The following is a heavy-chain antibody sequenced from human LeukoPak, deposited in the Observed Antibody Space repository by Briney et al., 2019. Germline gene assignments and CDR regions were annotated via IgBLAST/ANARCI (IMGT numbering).Heavy chain of an antibody. Sequence: SVKVSCKASGGTFSSYAISWVRQAPGQGLEWMGRIIPILGIANYAQKFQGRVTITADKSTSTAYMELSSLRSEDTAVYYCAREWMVTPYYFDYWGQGTLVTVSS. CDR3: AREWMVTPYYFDY. CDR1: GGTFSSYA. V-gene: IGHV1-69*04. D-gene: IGHD5-18*01. J-gene: IGHJ4*02. CDR2: IIPILGIA.